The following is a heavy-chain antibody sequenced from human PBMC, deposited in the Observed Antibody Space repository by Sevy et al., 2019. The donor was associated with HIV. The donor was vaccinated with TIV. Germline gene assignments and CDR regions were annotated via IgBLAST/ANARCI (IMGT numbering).Heavy chain of an antibody. V-gene: IGHV3-7*01. D-gene: IGHD1-26*01. CDR3: AQETFGRFDS. CDR1: GFSFSAYW. Sequence: GGSLRLSCAASGFSFSAYWMNWVRQAPGKGLEWVANIKPDGSDKHYVDSAEGRFTISRDKAKNSLYLQMNSRGVEDTAMYYCAQETFGRFDSWGQGTLVTVSS. J-gene: IGHJ4*02. CDR2: IKPDGSDK.